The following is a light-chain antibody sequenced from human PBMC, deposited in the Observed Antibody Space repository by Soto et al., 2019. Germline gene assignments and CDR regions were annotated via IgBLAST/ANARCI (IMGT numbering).Light chain of an antibody. J-gene: IGKJ2*01. CDR2: GAS. Sequence: EIIMTQSPATLSVSPGERATLSCRASQSIRNNLIWYQQKPGQAPRLLIYGASTRATGIPARFSGSGSGTDFTLTISSLQSEDFAVYYCQQYDNWPPYTFGQGTKLEIK. V-gene: IGKV3-15*01. CDR1: QSIRNN. CDR3: QQYDNWPPYT.